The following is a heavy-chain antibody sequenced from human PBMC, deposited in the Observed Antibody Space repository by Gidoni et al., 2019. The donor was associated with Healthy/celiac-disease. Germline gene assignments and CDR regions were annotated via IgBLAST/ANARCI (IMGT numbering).Heavy chain of an antibody. CDR2: ISGSGGST. Sequence: EVQLVESGGGLVQPGGSLRLSCAASGFTFSSYAMSWVRQAPGKGLEWVSAISGSGGSTYYADSVKGRFTISRDNSKNTLYLQMNSLRAEDTAVYYCAKAMALGYSYRSGFDYWGQGTLVTVSS. J-gene: IGHJ4*02. D-gene: IGHD5-18*01. CDR3: AKAMALGYSYRSGFDY. CDR1: GFTFSSYA. V-gene: IGHV3-23*04.